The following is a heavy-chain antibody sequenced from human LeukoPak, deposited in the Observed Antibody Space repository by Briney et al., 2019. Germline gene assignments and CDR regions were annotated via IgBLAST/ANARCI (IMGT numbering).Heavy chain of an antibody. J-gene: IGHJ4*02. V-gene: IGHV3-30*18. CDR1: GFIFSSYG. CDR2: ISYDGSNK. D-gene: IGHD1-26*01. Sequence: GGSLRLSCAASGFIFSSYGMHWVRQAPGKGLEWVAVISYDGSNKYYADSVKGRFTISRDNSKNTLYLQMNSLRAEDTAVYYCAKDLGIRSGSYGIDYWGQGTLVTVSS. CDR3: AKDLGIRSGSYGIDY.